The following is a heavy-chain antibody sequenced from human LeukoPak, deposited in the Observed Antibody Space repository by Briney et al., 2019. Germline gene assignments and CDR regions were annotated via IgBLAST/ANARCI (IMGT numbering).Heavy chain of an antibody. J-gene: IGHJ4*02. CDR2: IYISGAI. V-gene: IGHV4-61*02. D-gene: IGHD1-26*01. Sequence: SETLSLTCTVSGGYINSGNYYWNWIRQPAGKGLEWIGRIYISGAINYNPSLKSRVTISVDTPKKQFSLKLTSVTAADTAVYYCASGGVGARPDWGQGTLVIVSS. CDR1: GGYINSGNYY. CDR3: ASGGVGARPD.